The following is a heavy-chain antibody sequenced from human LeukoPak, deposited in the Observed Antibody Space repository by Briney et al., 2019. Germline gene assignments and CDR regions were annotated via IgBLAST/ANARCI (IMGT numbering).Heavy chain of an antibody. V-gene: IGHV4-4*02. CDR2: IYHSGST. J-gene: IGHJ5*02. Sequence: SETLSLTCAVSGGSISSSNWWSWVRQPPGKGLEWIGEIYHSGSTNYNPSLKSRVTISVDKSKNQFSLKLSSVTAADTAVYYCARQSIAAAGTKGGWFDPWGQGALVTVSS. CDR3: ARQSIAAAGTKGGWFDP. CDR1: GGSISSSNW. D-gene: IGHD6-13*01.